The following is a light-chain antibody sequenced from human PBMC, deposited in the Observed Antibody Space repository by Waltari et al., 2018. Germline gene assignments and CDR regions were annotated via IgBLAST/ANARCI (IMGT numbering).Light chain of an antibody. Sequence: SSELTQDPAVSVALGQTVRITCQGDSLRTSSVSWFHQKPGQAPALVIYGKNNRPSGIPDRFSASSSGSTASLTIIGAQAEDEADYYCHSRDSSGDVLIGGGTKLTVV. V-gene: IGLV3-19*01. CDR3: HSRDSSGDVL. CDR2: GKN. CDR1: SLRTSS. J-gene: IGLJ2*01.